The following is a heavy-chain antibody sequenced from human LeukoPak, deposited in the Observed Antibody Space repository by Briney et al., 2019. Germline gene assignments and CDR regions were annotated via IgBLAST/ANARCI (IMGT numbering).Heavy chain of an antibody. V-gene: IGHV3-23*01. CDR3: ANDRSRLYSSGWYDFDY. Sequence: GRSLRLSCAASGFTFSSYAMRWVRQAPGKGLEWVSAISGSGGSTYYADSVKGRFTISRDNSKNTLYLQMNSLRAEDTAVYYRANDRSRLYSSGWYDFDYWGQGTLVTVSS. D-gene: IGHD6-19*01. J-gene: IGHJ4*02. CDR1: GFTFSSYA. CDR2: ISGSGGST.